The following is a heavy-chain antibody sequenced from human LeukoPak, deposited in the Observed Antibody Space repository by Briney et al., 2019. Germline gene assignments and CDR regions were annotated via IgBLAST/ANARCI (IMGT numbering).Heavy chain of an antibody. Sequence: SQTLSLTCTVSGGSISSGDYYWSWIRQPPGKGLEWIGFIYYSGSTYYNPSLKSRVTISVDTSKNQFSLKLSSVTAADTAVYYCARLGAGPTYYDFWSGYSSFYFDYWGQGTLVTVSS. CDR3: ARLGAGPTYYDFWSGYSSFYFDY. CDR1: GGSISSGDYY. CDR2: IYYSGST. J-gene: IGHJ4*02. D-gene: IGHD3-3*01. V-gene: IGHV4-30-4*01.